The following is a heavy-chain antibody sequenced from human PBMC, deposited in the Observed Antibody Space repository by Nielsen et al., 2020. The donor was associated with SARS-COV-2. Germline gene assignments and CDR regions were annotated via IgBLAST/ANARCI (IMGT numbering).Heavy chain of an antibody. D-gene: IGHD5-12*01. J-gene: IGHJ4*02. CDR3: AAGLQIGIVATIRAFDFDY. Sequence: SVKVSCKASGFTFTSSAVQRVRQARGQRLEWIGWIVVGSGNTNYAQKFQERVTITRDMSTSTAYMELSSLRSEDTAVYYCAAGLQIGIVATIRAFDFDYWGQGTLVTVSS. CDR1: GFTFTSSA. CDR2: IVVGSGNT. V-gene: IGHV1-58*01.